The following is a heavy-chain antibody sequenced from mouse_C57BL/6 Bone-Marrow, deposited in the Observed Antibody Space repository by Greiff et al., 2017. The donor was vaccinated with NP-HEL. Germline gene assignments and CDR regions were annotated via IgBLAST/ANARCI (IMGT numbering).Heavy chain of an antibody. CDR2: IYPRSGNT. D-gene: IGHD2-1*01. V-gene: IGHV1-81*01. J-gene: IGHJ3*01. CDR1: GYTFTSYG. Sequence: VQLQQSGAELARPGASVKLSCKASGYTFTSYGISWVKQRTGQGLEWIGEIYPRSGNTYYNEKFKGKATLTADKSSSPAYMELRSLTSEDSAVYVCARGDGNWGFAYWGQGTLVTVSA. CDR3: ARGDGNWGFAY.